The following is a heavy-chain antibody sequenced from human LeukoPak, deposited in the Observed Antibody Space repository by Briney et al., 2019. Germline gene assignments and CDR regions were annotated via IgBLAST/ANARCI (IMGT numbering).Heavy chain of an antibody. J-gene: IGHJ4*02. Sequence: PGGSLRLSCAASGFTFSSYSMNWVRQAPGKGLEWVSSISSSSSYIYYADSVKGRFTISRDNAKNSLYLQMNSLRAEDMAVYYCARDKGCSSTSCLRGVVHWGQGTLVTVSS. D-gene: IGHD2-2*01. CDR3: ARDKGCSSTSCLRGVVH. V-gene: IGHV3-21*01. CDR1: GFTFSSYS. CDR2: ISSSSSYI.